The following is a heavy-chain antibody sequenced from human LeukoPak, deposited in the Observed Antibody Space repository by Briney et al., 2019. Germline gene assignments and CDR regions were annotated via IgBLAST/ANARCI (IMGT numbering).Heavy chain of an antibody. CDR2: IYYSGST. J-gene: IGHJ5*02. D-gene: IGHD3-3*01. Sequence: SETLSLTCTVSGASVSGSAYYWGWIRQPPGKGLEWIGYIYYSGSTNYNPSLKSRVTISVDTSKNQFSLKLSSVTAADTAVYYCARQVTHYDFWSGQSPIDPWGQGTLVTVSS. CDR1: GASVSGSAYY. CDR3: ARQVTHYDFWSGQSPIDP. V-gene: IGHV4-61*08.